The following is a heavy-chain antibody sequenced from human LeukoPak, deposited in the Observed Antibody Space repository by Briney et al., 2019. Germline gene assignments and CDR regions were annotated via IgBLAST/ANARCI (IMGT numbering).Heavy chain of an antibody. CDR2: INHSGST. V-gene: IGHV4-34*01. Sequence: PSETLSPTCAVYGGSFSGYYWSWIRQPPGKGLEWIGEINHSGSTNYNPSLKSRVTISVDTSKNQFSLKLSSVTAADTAVYYCARGRLYYDFWSGSTNYGMDVWGQGTTVTVSS. D-gene: IGHD3-3*01. CDR1: GGSFSGYY. CDR3: ARGRLYYDFWSGSTNYGMDV. J-gene: IGHJ6*02.